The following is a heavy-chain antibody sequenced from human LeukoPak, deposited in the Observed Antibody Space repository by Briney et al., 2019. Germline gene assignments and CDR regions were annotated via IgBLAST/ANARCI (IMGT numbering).Heavy chain of an antibody. Sequence: GGSLRLSCAAFGFTVSSNYMSWVRQAPGKGLEWVSVIYSGGSTYYADSVKGRFTISRDNSKNTLYLQMNSLRAEDTAVYYCASISYGYYFDYWGRGTLVTVSP. CDR2: IYSGGST. CDR1: GFTVSSNY. CDR3: ASISYGYYFDY. D-gene: IGHD5-18*01. J-gene: IGHJ4*02. V-gene: IGHV3-53*01.